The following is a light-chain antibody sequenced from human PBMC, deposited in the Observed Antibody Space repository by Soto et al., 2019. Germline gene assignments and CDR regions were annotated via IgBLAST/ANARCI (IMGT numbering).Light chain of an antibody. V-gene: IGLV2-14*03. CDR2: DVN. Sequence: QSALTQPASVSGSPVQSITISCTGTSSDVGGYNFVSWYQQHPGKVPKLMIFDVNRRPSGVSDRFSGSKSGNTASLTISGLQAEDEGDYYCCSYTSSNTYFFGGGTKVTVL. CDR1: SSDVGGYNF. J-gene: IGLJ1*01. CDR3: CSYTSSNTYF.